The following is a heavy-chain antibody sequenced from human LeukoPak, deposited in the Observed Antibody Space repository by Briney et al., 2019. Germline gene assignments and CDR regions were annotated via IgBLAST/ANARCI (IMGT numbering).Heavy chain of an antibody. Sequence: GGSLRLSCAASGFTFSSYGMHWVRQAPGKGLEWVAVIWYDGSNKYYADSVKGRFTISRDNSKNTLYLQMNSLRAEDTAVCYCAKAVMTTVTFFDYWGQGTLVTVSS. V-gene: IGHV3-33*06. CDR3: AKAVMTTVTFFDY. J-gene: IGHJ4*02. CDR2: IWYDGSNK. D-gene: IGHD4-17*01. CDR1: GFTFSSYG.